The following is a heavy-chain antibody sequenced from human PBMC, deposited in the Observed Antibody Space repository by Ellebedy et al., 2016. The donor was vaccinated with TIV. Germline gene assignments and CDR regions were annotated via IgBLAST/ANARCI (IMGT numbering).Heavy chain of an antibody. CDR3: AKRVTMLREVITYYHYAMDV. D-gene: IGHD3-10*01. Sequence: PGGSLRLSCVASGFTFSSYAMSWVRQAPGKGLEWVSSLSDSGCSTYYADSVKGRFTISRDNSKNTLYLQMNSLRAEDTAVYYCAKRVTMLREVITYYHYAMDVWGQGTTVTVSS. J-gene: IGHJ6*02. V-gene: IGHV3-23*01. CDR2: LSDSGCST. CDR1: GFTFSSYA.